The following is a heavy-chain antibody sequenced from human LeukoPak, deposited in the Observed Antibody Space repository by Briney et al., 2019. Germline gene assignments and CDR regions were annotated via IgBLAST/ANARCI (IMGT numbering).Heavy chain of an antibody. V-gene: IGHV1-2*02. CDR2: INPNSGGT. CDR1: GYTFTGYY. CDR3: ARGGGVWSGHLTAAAN. D-gene: IGHD3-3*01. J-gene: IGHJ4*02. Sequence: ASVKVSCKASGYTFTGYYMHWVRQAPGQGLEWMGWINPNSGGTNYAQKFQGRVTMTRDTSISTAYMELSRLRSDDTAVYYCARGGGVWSGHLTAAANWGQGTLVTVSS.